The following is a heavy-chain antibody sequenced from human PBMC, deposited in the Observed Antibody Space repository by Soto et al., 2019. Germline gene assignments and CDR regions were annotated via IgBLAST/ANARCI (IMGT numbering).Heavy chain of an antibody. J-gene: IGHJ5*02. Sequence: SETLSLTCTSSGGSIISYYWSWIRQPPGKGLEWIGYIYYSGSTSYNPSLKSRVTISVDTSKNQFSLKLSSVTAADTAVYYCARLNKPGWFDPWGQGTLVTVS. CDR2: IYYSGST. V-gene: IGHV4-59*01. CDR1: GGSIISYY. CDR3: ARLNKPGWFDP.